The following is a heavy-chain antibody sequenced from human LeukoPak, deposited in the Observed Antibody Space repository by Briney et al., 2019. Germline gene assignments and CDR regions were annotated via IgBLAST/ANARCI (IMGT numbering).Heavy chain of an antibody. V-gene: IGHV3-33*06. J-gene: IGHJ4*02. CDR3: AKDIYGRYSPHGI. D-gene: IGHD5-18*01. CDR2: IWYDGSNK. CDR1: GFTFSSYG. Sequence: QPGGSLRLSCAASGFTFSSYGMHWVRQAPGKGLEWVAVIWYDGSNKYYADSVKGRFTISRDNSKNTLYLQMNSLRAEDTAVYYCAKDIYGRYSPHGIWGQGTLVTVSS.